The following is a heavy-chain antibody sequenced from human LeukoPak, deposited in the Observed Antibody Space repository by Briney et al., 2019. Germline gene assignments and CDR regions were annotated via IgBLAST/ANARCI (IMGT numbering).Heavy chain of an antibody. CDR1: GFTFSSYW. D-gene: IGHD2-15*01. J-gene: IGHJ3*02. CDR2: INSDGSST. V-gene: IGHV3-74*01. Sequence: PGGSLRLSCAAFGFTFSSYWMHWVRQAPGKGLVWVSRINSDGSSTSYADSVKGRFTISRDNAKNTLYLQMNSLRAEDTAVYYCAIVKYVLGAFDIWGQGTMVTVSS. CDR3: AIVKYVLGAFDI.